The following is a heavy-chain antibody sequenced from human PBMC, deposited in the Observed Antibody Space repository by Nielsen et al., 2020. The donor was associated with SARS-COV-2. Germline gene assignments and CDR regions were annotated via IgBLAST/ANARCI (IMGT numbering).Heavy chain of an antibody. V-gene: IGHV3-30*18. CDR3: AKEASVVLGGMDV. D-gene: IGHD2-21*01. CDR1: GFTFSSYG. CDR2: ISYDGSNK. J-gene: IGHJ6*02. Sequence: GESLKISCAASGFTFSSYGMHWVRQAPGKGLEWVAVISYDGSNKYYADSVKGRFTISRDNSKNTLYLQMNSLRAEDTAVYYCAKEASVVLGGMDVWGQGTTVTVSS.